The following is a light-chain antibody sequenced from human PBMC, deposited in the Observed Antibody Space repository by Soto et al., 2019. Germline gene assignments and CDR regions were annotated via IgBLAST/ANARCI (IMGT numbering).Light chain of an antibody. CDR3: QQLYDYPRT. CDR1: QGISDY. V-gene: IGKV1-9*01. Sequence: DIQLTQSPSFLSPSVGDRVTITCRASQGISDYLAWYQQKPGKAPKLLIYAASTLQGGVPSRFNGRGSGTEFTLTITSLQPEDSATYYCQQLYDYPRTFGQGTKLEIK. J-gene: IGKJ2*02. CDR2: AAS.